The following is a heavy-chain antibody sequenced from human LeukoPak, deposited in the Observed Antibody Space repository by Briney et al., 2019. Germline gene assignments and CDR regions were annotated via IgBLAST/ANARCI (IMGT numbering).Heavy chain of an antibody. Sequence: GASLNISCKACGYSFTSYWIGWLRQMPGKGLGWMGIIYTGDSDTRYSPSFQGHITISADKSISTAYLQWSSLKASDTAMYYGAIQIHTYYYDSSAYYQDQWFDPWGQGTLVTVSS. V-gene: IGHV5-51*01. CDR1: GYSFTSYW. D-gene: IGHD3-22*01. CDR3: AIQIHTYYYDSSAYYQDQWFDP. J-gene: IGHJ5*02. CDR2: IYTGDSDT.